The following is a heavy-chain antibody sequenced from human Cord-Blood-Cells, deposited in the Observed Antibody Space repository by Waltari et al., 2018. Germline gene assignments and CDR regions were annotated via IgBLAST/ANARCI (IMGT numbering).Heavy chain of an antibody. CDR3: AAYYDFWSGPSYFDY. CDR2: INRSGST. V-gene: IGHV4-34*01. CDR1: GGSFSGYY. J-gene: IGHJ4*02. Sequence: QVQLQQWGAGLLKPSETLSLTCAVYGGSFSGYYWSWIRQPPGKGLEWIGEINRSGSTNYNPCLKSLVTISVDTSKNQFSLKLSSVTAADTAVYYCAAYYDFWSGPSYFDYWGQGTLVTVSS. D-gene: IGHD3-3*01.